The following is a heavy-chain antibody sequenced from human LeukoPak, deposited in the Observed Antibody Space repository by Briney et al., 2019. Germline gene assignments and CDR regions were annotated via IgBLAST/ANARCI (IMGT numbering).Heavy chain of an antibody. CDR1: GYTFTSYY. CDR2: INPSGGST. D-gene: IGHD2-2*01. V-gene: IGHV1-46*01. J-gene: IGHJ6*03. CDR3: ARGGSPIYYYYMDV. Sequence: ASVKVSCKASGYTFTSYYMHWVRQAPGQGLEWMGIINPSGGSTSYAQKFQGRVTMTRDMSISTAYMELSRLRSDDTAVYYCARGGSPIYYYYMDVWGKGTTVTISS.